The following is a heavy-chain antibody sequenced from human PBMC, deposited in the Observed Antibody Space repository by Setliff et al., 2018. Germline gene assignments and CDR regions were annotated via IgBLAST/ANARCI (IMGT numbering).Heavy chain of an antibody. CDR3: ARGKDYYDSSGYGRGDFDY. J-gene: IGHJ4*02. CDR1: GGSISSYY. V-gene: IGHV4-4*07. Sequence: SETLSLTCTVSGGSISSYYWSWIRQPAGKGLEWIGHIYIGGSANYNPSLKSRVTMSIDTSKNQFSLKLNSVTAADTAVYYCARGKDYYDSSGYGRGDFDYWGQGTLVTVSS. CDR2: IYIGGSA. D-gene: IGHD3-22*01.